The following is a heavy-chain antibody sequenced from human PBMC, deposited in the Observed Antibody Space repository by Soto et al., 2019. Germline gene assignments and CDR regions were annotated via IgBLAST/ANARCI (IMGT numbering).Heavy chain of an antibody. CDR3: ARGLPTWFDP. CDR2: INSDGRST. J-gene: IGHJ5*02. Sequence: GGSLRLSCAASGFTLSSYWMHWVRQAPGKGLVWVSRINSDGRSTSYADSVKGRFTTPRDNAENTLYLQMNSLRDEDTAVYYCARGLPTWFDPWGQGTLVTSPQ. V-gene: IGHV3-74*01. CDR1: GFTLSSYW.